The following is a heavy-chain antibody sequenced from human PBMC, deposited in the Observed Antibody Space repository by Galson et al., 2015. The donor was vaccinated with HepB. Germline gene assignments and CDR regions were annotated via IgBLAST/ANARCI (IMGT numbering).Heavy chain of an antibody. CDR1: GGTFSSYA. D-gene: IGHD4-17*01. V-gene: IGHV1-69*13. J-gene: IGHJ6*02. CDR2: IIPIFGTA. Sequence: SVKVSCKASGGTFSSYAISWVRQAPGQGLEWMGGIIPIFGTANYAQKFQGRVTITADESTSTAYMELSSLRSEDTAVYYCALTSTVRDGMDVWGQGTTVTVSS. CDR3: ALTSTVRDGMDV.